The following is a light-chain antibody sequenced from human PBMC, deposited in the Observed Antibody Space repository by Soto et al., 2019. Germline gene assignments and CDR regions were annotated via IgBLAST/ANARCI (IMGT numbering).Light chain of an antibody. J-gene: IGKJ3*01. CDR1: QDISNY. CDR3: QHDDNPPLT. CDR2: DAC. V-gene: IGKV1-33*01. Sequence: DIQMTQSPSSLSASVGDRVTITCQASQDISNYLNWYQQKPGKAPQLLIDDACNLETGVPSTFSGTGCGTDFTFTISSLQPDDSATYYGQHDDNPPLTFGPGTKVDIK.